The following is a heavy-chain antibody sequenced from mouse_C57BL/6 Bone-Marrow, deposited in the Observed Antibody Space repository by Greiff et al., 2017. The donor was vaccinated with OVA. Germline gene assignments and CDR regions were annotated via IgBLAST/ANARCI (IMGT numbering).Heavy chain of an antibody. Sequence: EVKLVESGGGLVKPGGSLKLSCAASGFTFSDYGMHWVRQAPEKGLEWVAYISSGSSTIYYADTVKGRFTISSDNAKNTLFLHMTSLRSEDPAMYYGARFPRWLLFADWGQGTLVTVAA. D-gene: IGHD2-3*01. CDR1: GFTFSDYG. J-gene: IGHJ3*01. V-gene: IGHV5-17*01. CDR2: ISSGSSTI. CDR3: ARFPRWLLFAD.